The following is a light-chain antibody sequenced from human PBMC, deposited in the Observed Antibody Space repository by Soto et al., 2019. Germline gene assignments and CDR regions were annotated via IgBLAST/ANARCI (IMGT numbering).Light chain of an antibody. Sequence: EIVLTQSPGTLSLSPRERATLSCRASQSVSSSYLAWYQQKPGQAPRLIISGASSRATGIPDRFSGSGSGTDFTLTISRLEPEDFAVYYCQQYGNSLSITFGQGTRLEIK. CDR2: GAS. J-gene: IGKJ5*01. CDR1: QSVSSSY. V-gene: IGKV3-20*01. CDR3: QQYGNSLSIT.